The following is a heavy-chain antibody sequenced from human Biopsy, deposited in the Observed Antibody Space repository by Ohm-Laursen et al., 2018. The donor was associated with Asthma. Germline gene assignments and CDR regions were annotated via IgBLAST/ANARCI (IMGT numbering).Heavy chain of an antibody. D-gene: IGHD1-26*01. CDR1: GFSFSNYG. J-gene: IGHJ4*02. CDR2: MSFDGTNR. Sequence: SLRLSCSATGFSFSNYGMHWVRQAPGKGLDWVAVMSFDGTNRNYTDSVKGRFTISRDNSRNTLHLEMNSLRAEDTAVYFCAKEVFPGWELRRGPDSWGQGTLVTVSS. CDR3: AKEVFPGWELRRGPDS. V-gene: IGHV3-30*18.